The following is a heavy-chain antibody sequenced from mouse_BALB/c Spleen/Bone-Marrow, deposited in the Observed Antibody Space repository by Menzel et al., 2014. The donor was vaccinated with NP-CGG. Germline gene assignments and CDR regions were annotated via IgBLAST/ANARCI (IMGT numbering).Heavy chain of an antibody. CDR1: GFNIKDTY. CDR3: ALYYYGSSGFAY. D-gene: IGHD1-1*01. J-gene: IGHJ3*01. Sequence: EVQLVESGAELVKPGASVKSSCTASGFNIKDTYMHWVKQRPEQGLEWIGRIDPANGNTKYDPKFQGKATITADTSSNTAYLQLSSLTSEDTAVYYCALYYYGSSGFAYWGQGTLVTVSA. CDR2: IDPANGNT. V-gene: IGHV14-3*02.